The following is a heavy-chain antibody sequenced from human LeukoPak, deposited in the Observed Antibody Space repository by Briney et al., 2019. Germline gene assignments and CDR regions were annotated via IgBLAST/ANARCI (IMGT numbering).Heavy chain of an antibody. CDR3: ASGGIAAAGSESDY. CDR2: IKQDGSEK. CDR1: EFTFSSYW. D-gene: IGHD6-13*01. V-gene: IGHV3-7*01. J-gene: IGHJ4*02. Sequence: GGSLRLSCAASEFTFSSYWMSWVRQAPGRGLEWVANIKQDGSEKYYVDSVKGRFTISRDNAKNSLYLQMNSLRAEDTAVYYCASGGIAAAGSESDYWGQGTLVTVSS.